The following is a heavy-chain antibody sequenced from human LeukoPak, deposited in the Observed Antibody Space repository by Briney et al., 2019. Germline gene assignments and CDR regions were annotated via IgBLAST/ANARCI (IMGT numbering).Heavy chain of an antibody. Sequence: GGSLRLSCAASGFTVSSSYMSWVRQAPGKGLEWVSVIYSGGSTYYADSVKGRFTISRDNSKNTLYLQMNSLRAEDTAVYYCARDRDYYDSSGYYYGMDVWGQGTTVTVSS. V-gene: IGHV3-66*02. J-gene: IGHJ6*02. CDR2: IYSGGST. D-gene: IGHD3-22*01. CDR1: GFTVSSSY. CDR3: ARDRDYYDSSGYYYGMDV.